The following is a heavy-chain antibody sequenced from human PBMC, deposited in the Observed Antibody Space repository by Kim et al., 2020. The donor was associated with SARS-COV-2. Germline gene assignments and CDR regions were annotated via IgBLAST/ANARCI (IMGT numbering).Heavy chain of an antibody. CDR2: INHSGST. CDR3: ARVNYYDSSGYYRLYYYYYGMDV. J-gene: IGHJ6*02. Sequence: SETLSLTCAVYGGSFSGYYWSWIRQPPGKGLEWIGEINHSGSTNYNPSLKSRVTISVDTSKNQFSLKLSSVTAADTAVYYCARVNYYDSSGYYRLYYYYYGMDVWGQGTTVTVSS. D-gene: IGHD3-22*01. CDR1: GGSFSGYY. V-gene: IGHV4-34*01.